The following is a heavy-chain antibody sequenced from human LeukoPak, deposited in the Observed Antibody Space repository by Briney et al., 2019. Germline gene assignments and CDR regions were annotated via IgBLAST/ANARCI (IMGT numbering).Heavy chain of an antibody. CDR3: ARDVGDWFDP. CDR1: SGSIGSYY. J-gene: IGHJ5*02. CDR2: IYYSGST. Sequence: TSETLSLTCTVSSGSIGSYYWSWIRQPPGKGLEWIGYIYYSGSTNYNPSLKSRVTISVDTSKNQFSLKLSSVTAADTAVYYCARDVGDWFDPWGQGTLVTVSS. V-gene: IGHV4-59*01. D-gene: IGHD2-15*01.